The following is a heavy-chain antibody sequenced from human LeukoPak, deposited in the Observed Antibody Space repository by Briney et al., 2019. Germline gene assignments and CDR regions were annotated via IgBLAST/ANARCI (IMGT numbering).Heavy chain of an antibody. CDR3: AKGEQQLMSYYFDY. D-gene: IGHD6-13*01. CDR1: GFTFSSYS. J-gene: IGHJ4*02. V-gene: IGHV3-30*02. Sequence: PGGSLRLSCAASGFTFSSYSMNWVRQAPGKGLEWVAFIRYDGSNKYYADSVKGRFTISRDNSKNTLYLQMNSLRAEDTAVYYCAKGEQQLMSYYFDYWGQGTLVTVSS. CDR2: IRYDGSNK.